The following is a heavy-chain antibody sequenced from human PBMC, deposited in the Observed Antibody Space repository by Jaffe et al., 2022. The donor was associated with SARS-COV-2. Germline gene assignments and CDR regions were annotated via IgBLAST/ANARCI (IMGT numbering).Heavy chain of an antibody. Sequence: EVQLLESGGGLVQPGGSLRLSCAASGFTFSSYAMSWVRQAPGKGLEWVSAISGSGGSTYYADSVKGRFTISRDNSKNTLYLQMNSLRAEDTAVYYCAKVLGPYSAVAVASSGFQHWGQGTLVTVSS. J-gene: IGHJ1*01. D-gene: IGHD6-19*01. CDR3: AKVLGPYSAVAVASSGFQH. CDR2: ISGSGGST. CDR1: GFTFSSYA. V-gene: IGHV3-23*01.